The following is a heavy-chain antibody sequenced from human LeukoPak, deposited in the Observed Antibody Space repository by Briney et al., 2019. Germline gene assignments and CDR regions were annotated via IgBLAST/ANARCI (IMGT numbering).Heavy chain of an antibody. D-gene: IGHD3-10*01. CDR3: ARGNYYGSGGFDY. CDR2: ISSNGGST. J-gene: IGHJ4*02. CDR1: GFTFSSYA. V-gene: IGHV3-64D*06. Sequence: PGGSLRLSCSASGFTFSSYAMHWVRQAPGKGLEYVSAISSNGGSTYYADSVKGRFTISRDNSKNTLYLQMSSLRAEDTAVYYRARGNYYGSGGFDYWGQGTLVTVSS.